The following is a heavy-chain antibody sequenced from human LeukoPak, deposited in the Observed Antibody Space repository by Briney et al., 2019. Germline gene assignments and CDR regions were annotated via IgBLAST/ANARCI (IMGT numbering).Heavy chain of an antibody. J-gene: IGHJ4*02. Sequence: SETLSLTCTVSGGSISSSSYYWGWIRQPPGKRLEWIGEINHSGSTSYNPSLKSRVTISVDTSKNQFSLKLSSVTAADTAVYYCASSRGRFFDYWGQGTLVTVSS. V-gene: IGHV4-39*07. D-gene: IGHD2-2*01. CDR3: ASSRGRFFDY. CDR1: GGSISSSSYY. CDR2: INHSGST.